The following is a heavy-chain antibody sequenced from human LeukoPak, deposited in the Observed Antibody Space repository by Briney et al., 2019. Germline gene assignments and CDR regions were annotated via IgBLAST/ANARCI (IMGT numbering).Heavy chain of an antibody. Sequence: ASVKVSCKASGYTFTSYAMHWVRQAPGQRLEWMGWINAGNGNTKYSQKFQGRVTITRDTSASTAYMELSSLRSGDTAVYYCASCYVPYYYYYGMDVWGQGTTVTVSS. J-gene: IGHJ6*02. CDR3: ASCYVPYYYYYGMDV. CDR2: INAGNGNT. CDR1: GYTFTSYA. D-gene: IGHD2-15*01. V-gene: IGHV1-3*01.